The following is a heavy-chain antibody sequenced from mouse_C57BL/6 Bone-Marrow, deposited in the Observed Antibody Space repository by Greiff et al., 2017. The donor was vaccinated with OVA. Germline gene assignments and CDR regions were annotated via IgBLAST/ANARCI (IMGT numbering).Heavy chain of an antibody. CDR3: TRGYSNYYAMDY. V-gene: IGHV1-15*01. Sequence: QVQLQQSGAELVRPGASVTLSCKASGYTFTDYEMHWVKQTPVHGLEWIGAIDPETGGTAYNQKFKGKAILTADKSSRTAYMEIRSLTSEVSAVYYCTRGYSNYYAMDYWGQGTSVTVSS. J-gene: IGHJ4*01. CDR1: GYTFTDYE. CDR2: IDPETGGT. D-gene: IGHD2-5*01.